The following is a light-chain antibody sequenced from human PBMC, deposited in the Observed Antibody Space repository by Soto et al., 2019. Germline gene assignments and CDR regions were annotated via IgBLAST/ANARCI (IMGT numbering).Light chain of an antibody. CDR3: QTWGTGIAV. CDR2: LNSDGSH. V-gene: IGLV4-69*01. Sequence: QLVLTQSPSASASLGASVKLTCTLSSGHSSYAIAWHQQQPEKGPRYLMKLNSDGSHNKGDGIPDRFSGSSSGAERYLTISRLQSEDEADYYCQTWGTGIAVFGGGTQLTVL. J-gene: IGLJ7*01. CDR1: SGHSSYA.